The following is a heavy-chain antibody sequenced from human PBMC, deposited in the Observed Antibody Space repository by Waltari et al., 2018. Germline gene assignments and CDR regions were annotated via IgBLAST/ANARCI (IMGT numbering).Heavy chain of an antibody. Sequence: QVQLQESGPGLVKPSETLSLTCAVSGYSISSGYYWGWIRQPPGKGLEWIGSIYHSGSTYYNPSLKSRVTISVDTSKNQFSLELSSVTAADTAVYYCATTTSYRTIFGVVISDDAFDIWGQGTMVTVSS. D-gene: IGHD3-3*01. J-gene: IGHJ3*02. CDR3: ATTTSYRTIFGVVISDDAFDI. CDR2: IYHSGST. CDR1: GYSISSGYY. V-gene: IGHV4-38-2*01.